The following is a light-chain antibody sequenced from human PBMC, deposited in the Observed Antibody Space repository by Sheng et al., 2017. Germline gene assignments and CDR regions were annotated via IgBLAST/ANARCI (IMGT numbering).Light chain of an antibody. Sequence: TVMTQSPATLSVSPGETATLSCRATQSVRSNVAWYQQKPGQAPRLLISGASTRATGIPARFSGSGSGTAFTFTISSLQSEDFAVYYCQQYNYWPPTFGQGTQVEIK. CDR1: QSVRSN. V-gene: IGKV3-15*01. CDR3: QQYNYWPPT. CDR2: GAS. J-gene: IGKJ1*01.